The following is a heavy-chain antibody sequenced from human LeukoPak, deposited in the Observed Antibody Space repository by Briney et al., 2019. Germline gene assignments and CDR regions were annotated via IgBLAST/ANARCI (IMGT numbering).Heavy chain of an antibody. Sequence: GASVKVSCKASGYTFTSYGISWVRQAPGQGLEWMGWISAYNGNTNYAQKLQGRVTMTTDTSTSTAYMELRSLRSDDTAVYYCTRDPEPYSRSWSYFDYWGQGTLVTVSS. D-gene: IGHD6-13*01. V-gene: IGHV1-18*01. J-gene: IGHJ4*02. CDR2: ISAYNGNT. CDR1: GYTFTSYG. CDR3: TRDPEPYSRSWSYFDY.